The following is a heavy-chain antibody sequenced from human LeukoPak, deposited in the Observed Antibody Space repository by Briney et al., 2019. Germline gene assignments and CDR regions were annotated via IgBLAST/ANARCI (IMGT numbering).Heavy chain of an antibody. Sequence: SVKVSCKASGGTFSSYAISWVRQAPGQGLEWMGGIIPIFGTANYAQKFQGRVTITTDESTITAYMELSSLRSEDTAVYYCARSSIAARRLSDWGQGTLVTVSS. CDR1: GGTFSSYA. D-gene: IGHD6-6*01. V-gene: IGHV1-69*05. CDR3: ARSSIAARRLSD. CDR2: IIPIFGTA. J-gene: IGHJ4*02.